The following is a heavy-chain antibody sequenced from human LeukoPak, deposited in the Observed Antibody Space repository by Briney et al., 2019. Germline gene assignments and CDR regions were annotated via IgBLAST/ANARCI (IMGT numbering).Heavy chain of an antibody. CDR1: GGSISSSSYY. J-gene: IGHJ4*02. CDR3: ARKETPPADTVDY. Sequence: SETLSLTCTVSGGSISSSSYYWGWIRQPPGKGLECIGSIYSRGCAYFNPGLKSRVTISVDTSKNQFFKKLRVVTAADTAVYYCARKETPPADTVDYWGQGTLVTVSS. CDR2: IYSRGCA. V-gene: IGHV4-39*01. D-gene: IGHD5-24*01.